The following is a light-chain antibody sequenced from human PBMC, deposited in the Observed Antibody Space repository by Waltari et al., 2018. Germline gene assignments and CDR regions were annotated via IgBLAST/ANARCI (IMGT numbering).Light chain of an antibody. J-gene: IGKJ2*01. Sequence: DIVLTQSPDSLAVSLGERATINCKASQSVLFSSNNKNYLAWYQQKPGQSPKLLITLASTRESGVPDRFSGSGSETDFTLTISSLQAEDVAVYYCQQCYTFPYTFGQGTKLEIK. CDR1: QSVLFSSNNKNY. CDR3: QQCYTFPYT. V-gene: IGKV4-1*01. CDR2: LAS.